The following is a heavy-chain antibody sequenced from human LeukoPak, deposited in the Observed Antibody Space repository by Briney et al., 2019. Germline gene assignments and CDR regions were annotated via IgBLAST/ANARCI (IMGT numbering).Heavy chain of an antibody. CDR2: TNHSGST. V-gene: IGHV4-34*01. CDR3: ARIAAVTTGNYYYYYMDV. J-gene: IGHJ6*03. Sequence: SETLSLTCAVYGGSFSGYYWSWIRQPPGKGLEWIGETNHSGSTNYNPSLKSRVTISVDTSKNQSSLKLSSVTAADTAVYYCARIAAVTTGNYYYYYMDVWGKGTTVTVSS. CDR1: GGSFSGYY. D-gene: IGHD4-17*01.